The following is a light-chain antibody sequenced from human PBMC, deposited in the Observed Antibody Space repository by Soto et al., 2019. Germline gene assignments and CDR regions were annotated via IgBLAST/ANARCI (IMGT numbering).Light chain of an antibody. CDR2: EVT. J-gene: IGLJ1*01. CDR3: SSYSGSIKIQV. V-gene: IGLV2-8*01. Sequence: QSALAQPPSASGSPGQSVTISCTGTSSDVGAYNFVSWYQQLPGKAPKLMIYEVTKRPSGVPDRFSASKSGNTASLTVPGLQAEDKADYYCSSYSGSIKIQVFGTGTKLTVL. CDR1: SSDVGAYNF.